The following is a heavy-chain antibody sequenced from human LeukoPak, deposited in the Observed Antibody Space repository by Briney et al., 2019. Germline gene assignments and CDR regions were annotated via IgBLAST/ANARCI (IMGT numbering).Heavy chain of an antibody. CDR2: INAYNGNT. CDR3: ARRSGQSLFFDY. J-gene: IGHJ4*02. Sequence: GASVKVSCKSSGYTFTTYGFSWVRQAPGQGLEWMGLINAYNGNTNHAQNLQGRVTMTTDTSTSTAYMELRSLRSDDTAVYYCARRSGQSLFFDYWGQGTLVTVSS. CDR1: GYTFTTYG. D-gene: IGHD2-8*02. V-gene: IGHV1-18*01.